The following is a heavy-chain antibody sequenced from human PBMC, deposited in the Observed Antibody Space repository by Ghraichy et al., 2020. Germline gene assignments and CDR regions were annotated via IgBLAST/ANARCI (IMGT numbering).Heavy chain of an antibody. J-gene: IGHJ4*02. CDR1: GGSFSGYY. CDR2: INHSGST. D-gene: IGHD3-22*01. Sequence: SETLSLTCAVYGGSFSGYYWSWIRQPPGKGLEWIGEINHSGSTNYNPSLKSRVTISVDTSKNQFSLKLSSVTAADTAVYYCARSPYYYDSSGYPFDYWGQGTLVTVSS. V-gene: IGHV4-34*01. CDR3: ARSPYYYDSSGYPFDY.